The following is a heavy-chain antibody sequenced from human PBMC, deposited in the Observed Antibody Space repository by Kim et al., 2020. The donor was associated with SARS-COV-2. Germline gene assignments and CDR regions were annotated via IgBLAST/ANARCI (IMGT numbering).Heavy chain of an antibody. D-gene: IGHD6-6*01. V-gene: IGHV4-59*13. CDR1: GGSISSYY. CDR2: IYYSGST. CDR3: ARDRPAARNYYYYGMDV. J-gene: IGHJ6*02. Sequence: SETLSLTCTVSGGSISSYYWSWIRQPPGKGLEWIGYIYYSGSTNYNPSLKSRVTISVDTSKNQFSLKLSSVPAADTAVYYCARDRPAARNYYYYGMDVWGQGTTVTVSS.